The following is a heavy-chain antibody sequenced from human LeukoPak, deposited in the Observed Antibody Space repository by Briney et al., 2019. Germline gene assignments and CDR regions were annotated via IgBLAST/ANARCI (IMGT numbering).Heavy chain of an antibody. CDR1: GFTVSDYY. CDR2: ISSSGSTI. D-gene: IGHD4-17*01. J-gene: IGHJ4*02. CDR3: AKRPSDYGDYVTYFDY. V-gene: IGHV3-11*04. Sequence: PGGSLRLSCAASGFTVSDYYMSWIRQAPGKGLEWVSYISSSGSTIYYADSVKGRFTISRDNSKDTLYLQMNSLRDEDTAVYYCAKRPSDYGDYVTYFDYWGQGTLVTVSS.